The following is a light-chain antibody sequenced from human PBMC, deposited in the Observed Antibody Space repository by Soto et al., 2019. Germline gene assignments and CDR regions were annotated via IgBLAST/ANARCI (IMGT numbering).Light chain of an antibody. CDR1: QSVSSSY. CDR2: ASS. Sequence: EIVLTQSPGTLSLSPGERATLSCRASQSVSSSYLAWYQQKRGQAPRLLIYASSNRATGIPDRFSGSASGTDFTLTINRLEPEDFAVYYCQLYGISPHFGQGTRLEIK. J-gene: IGKJ5*01. V-gene: IGKV3-20*01. CDR3: QLYGISPH.